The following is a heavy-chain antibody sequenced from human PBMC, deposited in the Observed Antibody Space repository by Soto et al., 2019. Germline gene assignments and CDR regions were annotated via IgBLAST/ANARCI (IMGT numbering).Heavy chain of an antibody. CDR3: ARFYSGYDSDWYFDL. CDR2: INPNSGGT. V-gene: IGHV1-2*04. CDR1: GYTFTGYY. D-gene: IGHD5-12*01. J-gene: IGHJ2*01. Sequence: ASVKVSCKASGYTFTGYYMHWVRQAPGQGLEWMGWINPNSGGTNYAQKFQGWVTMTRDTSISTAYMELSRLRSDDTAVYYCARFYSGYDSDWYFDLCGRGTLVTVSA.